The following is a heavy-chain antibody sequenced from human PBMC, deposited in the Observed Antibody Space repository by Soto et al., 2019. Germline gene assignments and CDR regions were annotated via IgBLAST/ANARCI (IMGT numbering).Heavy chain of an antibody. CDR2: IKGSHAGGTT. V-gene: IGHV3-15*01. J-gene: IGHJ4*02. CDR3: ATEGGYPGSNFYGAY. D-gene: IGHD1-26*01. Sequence: EVQLVESGGGLVEPGGSIRLSCVASGFTFSRAYMTWVRQAPGKGLEWVGHIKGSHAGGTTDYATSVKGRFTISRDDSKNTLYLQLNSLKTEDTSLYYCATEGGYPGSNFYGAYWGQGTLVTVSS. CDR1: GFTFSRAY.